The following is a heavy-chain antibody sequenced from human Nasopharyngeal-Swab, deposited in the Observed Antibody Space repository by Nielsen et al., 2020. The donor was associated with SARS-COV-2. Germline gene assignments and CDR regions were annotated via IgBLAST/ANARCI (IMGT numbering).Heavy chain of an antibody. CDR1: GGSISSSSYY. CDR3: ARGAAYSSGWYPAFDI. V-gene: IGHV4-39*07. Sequence: SETLSLTCTVSGGSISSSSYYWGWIRQPPGKGLEWIGSIYYSGSTNYNPSLKSRVTISVDTSKNQFSLKLSSVTAADTAVYYCARGAAYSSGWYPAFDIWGQGTMVTVSS. D-gene: IGHD6-19*01. J-gene: IGHJ3*02. CDR2: IYYSGST.